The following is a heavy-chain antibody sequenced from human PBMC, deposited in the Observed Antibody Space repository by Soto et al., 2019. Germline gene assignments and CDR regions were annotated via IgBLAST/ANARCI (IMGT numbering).Heavy chain of an antibody. V-gene: IGHV1-69*13. CDR1: GGNFSSNG. J-gene: IGHJ5*02. Sequence: SVKVSCKAPGGNFSSNGIRWVRQAPGQGLEVMGGIIPTFGTTNYAHKFRDRVTITADESTGTAYMELSSLRSDDTAVYYCAGASDSTWYNWLDPWGQGTLVTVSS. CDR3: AGASDSTWYNWLDP. D-gene: IGHD4-4*01. CDR2: IIPTFGTT.